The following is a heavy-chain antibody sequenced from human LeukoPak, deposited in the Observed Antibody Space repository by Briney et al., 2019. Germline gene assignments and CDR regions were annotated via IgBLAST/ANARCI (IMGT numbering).Heavy chain of an antibody. V-gene: IGHV3-53*01. J-gene: IGHJ4*02. CDR1: GFTVSSNY. CDR3: ARDRAGKDGYNYYFDY. Sequence: AGGSLRLSCAASGFTVSSNYMSWVRQAPGKGLEWVSVIYSGGSTYYADSVKGRFTIFRDSSKNTLYLQMNSLRAEDTAVYYCARDRAGKDGYNYYFDYWGQGTLVTVSS. D-gene: IGHD5-24*01. CDR2: IYSGGST.